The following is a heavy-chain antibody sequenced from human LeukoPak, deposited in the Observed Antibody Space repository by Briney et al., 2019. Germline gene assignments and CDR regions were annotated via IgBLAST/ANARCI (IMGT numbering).Heavy chain of an antibody. CDR2: IDPSGGST. CDR1: GYTFTSYY. J-gene: IGHJ5*02. CDR3: ARGILRGVIHNCFDP. Sequence: ASVKVSCKASGYTFTSYYIHWVRQAPGQGLEWMGIIDPSGGSTNYAQRFQGRVTMTTDTSTSTVYMELSSLRSEDTAVYYCARGILRGVIHNCFDPWGQGTLVTVSS. V-gene: IGHV1-46*01. D-gene: IGHD3-10*01.